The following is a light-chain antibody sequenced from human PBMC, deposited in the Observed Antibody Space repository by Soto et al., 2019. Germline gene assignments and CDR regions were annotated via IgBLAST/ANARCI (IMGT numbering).Light chain of an antibody. CDR2: WAS. CDR1: QSVLYSSNNKNY. CDR3: QQYYSTPLA. J-gene: IGKJ1*01. Sequence: DIVMTQSPDSLAVSLGERATINCKSSQSVLYSSNNKNYLAWYQQKPGQPPKLLIYWASTRESGVPDRFSGSGSGTDFTLTIRSLQAEDVAVYYCQQYYSTPLAFGQGTKVEIK. V-gene: IGKV4-1*01.